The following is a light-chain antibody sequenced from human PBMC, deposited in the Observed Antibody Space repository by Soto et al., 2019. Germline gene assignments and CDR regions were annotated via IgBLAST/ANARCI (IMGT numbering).Light chain of an antibody. Sequence: QSVLTQPPSVSGAPGQRVTISCTGRSSNIGSTYDVQWFQQLPGTAPKLLIYGNTNRPSGVPDRFSGSKSGTSASLAITGLQAEDEADYYCRSYDNNLEIFGGGTQLTVL. CDR1: SSNIGSTYD. V-gene: IGLV1-40*01. CDR3: RSYDNNLEI. CDR2: GNT. J-gene: IGLJ2*01.